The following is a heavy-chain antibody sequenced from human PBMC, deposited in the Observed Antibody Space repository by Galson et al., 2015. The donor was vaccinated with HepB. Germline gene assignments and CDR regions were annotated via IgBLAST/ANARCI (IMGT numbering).Heavy chain of an antibody. CDR3: ARGVMATVTMNY. J-gene: IGHJ4*02. Sequence: SVKVSCKASGYTFTSYDINWVRQATGQGLEWMGWMNPNSGNTGYAQKFQGRVTMTRNTSISTAYVELSSLRSEDTAVYYCARGVMATVTMNYWGQGTLVTVSS. V-gene: IGHV1-8*01. CDR1: GYTFTSYD. CDR2: MNPNSGNT. D-gene: IGHD4-17*01.